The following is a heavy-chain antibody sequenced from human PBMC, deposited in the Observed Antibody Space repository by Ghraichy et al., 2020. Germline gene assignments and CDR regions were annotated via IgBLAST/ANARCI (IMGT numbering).Heavy chain of an antibody. D-gene: IGHD4-17*01. V-gene: IGHV4-34*01. CDR2: IHLSRST. Sequence: SETLSLTCAVFSGSSSGYYWSWIRQPPGKGLEWIGQIHLSRSTQCNPSLSSRVSISLDTSKNQFSLRLSSVTAADTAVYYCAKHGEFYFDSWGQGTLVTVSS. CDR3: AKHGEFYFDS. J-gene: IGHJ4*02. CDR1: SGSSSGYY.